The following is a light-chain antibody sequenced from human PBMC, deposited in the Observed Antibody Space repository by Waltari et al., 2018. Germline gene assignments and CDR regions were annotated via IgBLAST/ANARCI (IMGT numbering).Light chain of an antibody. CDR1: QIVLYNSNNKNY. J-gene: IGKJ3*01. Sequence: DIVMTQSPDSLAVSLGERATINCKSSQIVLYNSNNKNYLAWYPQKPGQPPKLLIYWASTRESGVPDRFSGSGSGTDFTLTVSSLQAEDVAVYYCQQYYTTPFTFGPGTKVDI. CDR3: QQYYTTPFT. V-gene: IGKV4-1*01. CDR2: WAS.